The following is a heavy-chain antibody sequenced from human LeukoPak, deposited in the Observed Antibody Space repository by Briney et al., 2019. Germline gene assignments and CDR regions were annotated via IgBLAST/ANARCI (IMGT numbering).Heavy chain of an antibody. V-gene: IGHV3-9*01. D-gene: IGHD3-16*01. J-gene: IGHJ6*02. Sequence: PGRSLRLSCAASGFIFDDYAMHWVRQAPGKGLEWVSGFSWNSDDIDYADSVKGRFTISRDNAKRSLYLHMNSLRAEDTALYYCARLSALIYGMDVWGQGTTVTVSS. CDR2: FSWNSDDI. CDR3: ARLSALIYGMDV. CDR1: GFIFDDYA.